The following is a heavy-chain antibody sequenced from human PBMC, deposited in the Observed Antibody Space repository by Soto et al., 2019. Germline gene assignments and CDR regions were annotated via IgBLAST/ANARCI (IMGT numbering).Heavy chain of an antibody. CDR3: AREPFDI. CDR2: ISSSSSYT. CDR1: GFTFSDYY. Sequence: QVQLVESGGGLVKPGGSLRLSCAASGFTFSDYYMSWVRQAPGKGLEWISYISSSSSYTNYADSVTGRCTISRDNAKKSLYLQMNSLRVDDTAVYYCAREPFDIWVQGTMVPVSS. V-gene: IGHV3-11*05. J-gene: IGHJ3*02.